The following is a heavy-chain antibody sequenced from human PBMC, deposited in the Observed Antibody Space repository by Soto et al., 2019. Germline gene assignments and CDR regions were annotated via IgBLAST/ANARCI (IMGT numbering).Heavy chain of an antibody. CDR3: ARDLGGWPDY. CDR2: INAGNGNT. Sequence: SVKVSCMYSVYTYASYARHWVRQPPGQRLEWMGWINAGNGNTKYSQKFQGRVTITRDTSASTAYMELSSLRSEDTAVYYCARDLGGWPDYWGQGTLVTVSS. CDR1: VYTYASYA. J-gene: IGHJ4*02. V-gene: IGHV1-3*01. D-gene: IGHD2-15*01.